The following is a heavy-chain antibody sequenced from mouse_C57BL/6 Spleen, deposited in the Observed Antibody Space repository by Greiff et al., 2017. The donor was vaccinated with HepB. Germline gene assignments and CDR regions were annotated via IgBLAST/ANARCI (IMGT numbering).Heavy chain of an antibody. J-gene: IGHJ1*03. CDR2: IYPGGGYT. Sequence: QVQLQQSGAELVRPGTSVKMSCKASGYTFTNYWIGWAKQRPGHGLEWIGDIYPGGGYTNYNEKFKGKATLTADKSSSTAYMQFSSLTSEDSAIYYCARDGLYGNHRGYFDVWGTGTTVTVSS. CDR3: ARDGLYGNHRGYFDV. CDR1: GYTFTNYW. V-gene: IGHV1-63*01. D-gene: IGHD2-1*01.